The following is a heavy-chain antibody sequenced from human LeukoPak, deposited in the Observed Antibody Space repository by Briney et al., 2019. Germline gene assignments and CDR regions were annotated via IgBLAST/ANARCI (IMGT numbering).Heavy chain of an antibody. V-gene: IGHV3-23*01. Sequence: GGSLRLSCAASGFTFASYAMSWVCQAPGKGLKWVSTISGSGGSTYYADSVKGRFTISRDNSNNTLYLQMNSLRAEDTAVYYCAKDVGYGGNSALDYWGQGNLVTVSS. CDR3: AKDVGYGGNSALDY. J-gene: IGHJ4*02. CDR2: ISGSGGST. CDR1: GFTFASYA. D-gene: IGHD4-23*01.